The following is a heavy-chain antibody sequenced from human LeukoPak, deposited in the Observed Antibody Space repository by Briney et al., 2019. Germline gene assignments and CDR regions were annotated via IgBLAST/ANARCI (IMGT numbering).Heavy chain of an antibody. CDR3: AKEGMTVDTAMVTFDY. CDR2: IYSGGST. CDR1: GFTVSSNY. D-gene: IGHD5-18*01. Sequence: GGSLRLSCAASGFTVSSNYMSWVRQAPGKGLEWVSVIYSGGSTYYADSVKGRFTISRDNSKNTLYLQMNSLRAEDTAVYYCAKEGMTVDTAMVTFDYWGQGTLVTVSS. V-gene: IGHV3-53*05. J-gene: IGHJ4*02.